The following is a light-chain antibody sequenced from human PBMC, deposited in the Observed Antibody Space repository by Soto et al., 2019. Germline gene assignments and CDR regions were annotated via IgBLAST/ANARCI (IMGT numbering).Light chain of an antibody. CDR1: QSVGRN. Sequence: EIVVTQSPGILSVSPGDRATLSCRASQSVGRNLAWYQQKPGQAPTLLIYAASTRATGLPGRFSGSGSGTDFTLTISSLQSEDFAVYYCQEYSKWPLFTFGPGTRVDIK. J-gene: IGKJ3*01. CDR2: AAS. CDR3: QEYSKWPLFT. V-gene: IGKV3-15*01.